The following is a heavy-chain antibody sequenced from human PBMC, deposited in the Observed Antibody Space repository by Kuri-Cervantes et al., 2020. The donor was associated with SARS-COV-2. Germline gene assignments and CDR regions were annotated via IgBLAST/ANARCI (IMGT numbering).Heavy chain of an antibody. V-gene: IGHV1-8*02. J-gene: IGHJ4*02. Sequence: ASVKVSCKASGYTFSTYDINWVRQASGQGLEWMGWMNPDTGNSSYAENFRGRVTMTRDTSISTAYMELSRLRSDDTAVYYCARVLQYVVVVAANVGDWGQGTLVTVSS. CDR1: GYTFSTYD. CDR3: ARVLQYVVVVAANVGD. CDR2: MNPDTGNS. D-gene: IGHD2-15*01.